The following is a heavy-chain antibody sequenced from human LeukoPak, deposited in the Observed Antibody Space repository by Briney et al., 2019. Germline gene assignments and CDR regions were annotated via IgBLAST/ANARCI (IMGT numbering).Heavy chain of an antibody. CDR3: ARLYYDRSGYYPSSDL. J-gene: IGHJ5*02. Sequence: PSETLSLTCAVYGGSFSGYYWSWIRQPPGNGLEWIGEINHSGSTNYNPSLKSRVTISVDTSKNQFSLKLSSVAAADTAVYYCARLYYDRSGYYPSSDLWGQGTLVTVSS. V-gene: IGHV4-34*01. D-gene: IGHD3-22*01. CDR2: INHSGST. CDR1: GGSFSGYY.